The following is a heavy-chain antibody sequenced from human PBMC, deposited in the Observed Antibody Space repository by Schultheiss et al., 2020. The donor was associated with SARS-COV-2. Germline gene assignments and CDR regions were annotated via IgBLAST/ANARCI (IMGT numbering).Heavy chain of an antibody. V-gene: IGHV3-30*01. CDR3: ARVPSAGVFGGAYFDY. J-gene: IGHJ4*02. CDR2: ISYDGSNE. Sequence: GGSLRLSCAASGFTFSSYAMHWVRQAPGKGLEWVALISYDGSNEYYADSVKGRFTISRDNSKNTLSLQMNSLRAEDTAVYYCARVPSAGVFGGAYFDYWGQGTLVTGSS. D-gene: IGHD2-21*01. CDR1: GFTFSSYA.